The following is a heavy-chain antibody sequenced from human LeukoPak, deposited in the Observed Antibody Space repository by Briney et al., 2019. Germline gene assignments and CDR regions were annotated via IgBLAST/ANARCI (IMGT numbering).Heavy chain of an antibody. CDR1: GFTFSNYW. D-gene: IGHD2-2*01. CDR2: IYSGGST. CDR3: AREYQGP. V-gene: IGHV3-66*02. Sequence: PGGSLRLSCAASGFTFSNYWMTWVRQAPGKGLEWVSVIYSGGSTYYADSVKGRFTISRDNSKNTLYLQMNSLRAEDTAVYYCAREYQGPWGQGTLVTVSS. J-gene: IGHJ5*02.